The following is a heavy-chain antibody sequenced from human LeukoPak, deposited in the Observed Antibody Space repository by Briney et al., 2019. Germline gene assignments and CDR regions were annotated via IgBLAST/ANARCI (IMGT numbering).Heavy chain of an antibody. CDR1: GFTFSSYA. D-gene: IGHD3-16*01. V-gene: IGHV3-23*01. Sequence: PGGSLRLSCAASGFTFSSYAMSWVRQTPGKGLEWVSTISGSGGSTYYADSVKGRFTISRDNSKNTLYLQMNSLRAEDTAVYYCAKDEAWGATGALDIWGQGTMVTVSS. CDR3: AKDEAWGATGALDI. J-gene: IGHJ3*02. CDR2: ISGSGGST.